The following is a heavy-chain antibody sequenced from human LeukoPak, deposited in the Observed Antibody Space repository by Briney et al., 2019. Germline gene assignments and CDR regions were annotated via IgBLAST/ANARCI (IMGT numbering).Heavy chain of an antibody. CDR3: AGSAPYGYFDY. CDR1: GFTFSSHE. Sequence: GGSLRLSCAVSGFTFSSHEMNWVRQAPGKGLEWITYISSSGSTIYYADSVKGRFTISRDNAKSSLYLQMNTLRADDTAVYYCAGSAPYGYFDYWGQGTLVTVSS. J-gene: IGHJ4*03. CDR2: ISSSGSTI. V-gene: IGHV3-48*03. D-gene: IGHD3-16*01.